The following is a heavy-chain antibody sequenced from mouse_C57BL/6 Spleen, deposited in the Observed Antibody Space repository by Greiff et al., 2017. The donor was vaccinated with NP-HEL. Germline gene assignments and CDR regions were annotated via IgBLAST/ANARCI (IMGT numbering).Heavy chain of an antibody. CDR1: GFTFSDYY. Sequence: EVMLVESEGGLVQPGSSMKLSCTASGFTFSDYYMAWVRQVPEKGLEWVANINYDGSSTYYLDSLKSRFIISRDNAKNILYLQMSSLKSEDTATYYCARDRLGRWYFDVWGTGTTVTVSS. CDR3: ARDRLGRWYFDV. J-gene: IGHJ1*03. CDR2: INYDGSST. D-gene: IGHD4-1*01. V-gene: IGHV5-16*01.